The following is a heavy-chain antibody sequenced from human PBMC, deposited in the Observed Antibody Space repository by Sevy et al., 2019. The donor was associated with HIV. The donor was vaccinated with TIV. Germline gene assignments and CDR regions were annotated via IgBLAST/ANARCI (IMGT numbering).Heavy chain of an antibody. CDR2: ISYDGSDK. J-gene: IGHJ4*02. V-gene: IGHV3-30-3*01. Sequence: GGSLRLSCAASRFTFSNYAMHWVRQTPGKGLEWVAVISYDGSDKYYADSVKGRFTISRDNSNNTVYLQMNSLRLEDTALYYCASVGTDYSSSWHGWDYWGQGTLVTVSS. CDR1: RFTFSNYA. D-gene: IGHD6-13*01. CDR3: ASVGTDYSSSWHGWDY.